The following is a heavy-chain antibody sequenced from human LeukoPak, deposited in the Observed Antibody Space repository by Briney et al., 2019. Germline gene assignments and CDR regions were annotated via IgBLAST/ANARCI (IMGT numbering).Heavy chain of an antibody. J-gene: IGHJ4*02. D-gene: IGHD1-26*01. V-gene: IGHV3-48*03. CDR1: GFTFGSYE. Sequence: PGGSLRLSCAASGFTFGSYEMNWVRQAPGKGLEWISYISSSNTMYYADSVKGRFTISRDNAKNSLYLQMNSLRVEDTAVYYCARDWSYYFDYWGQGTLVTVSS. CDR3: ARDWSYYFDY. CDR2: ISSSNTM.